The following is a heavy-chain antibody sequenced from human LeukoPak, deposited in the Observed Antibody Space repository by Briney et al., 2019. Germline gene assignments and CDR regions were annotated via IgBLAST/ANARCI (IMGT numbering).Heavy chain of an antibody. D-gene: IGHD2-2*01. Sequence: SLRLSCAASGFTFDYYAMHWVRQAPGKGLEWVSGISWNSGSIGYADSVKGRFTISRDNAKNSLYLQMNSLRAEDMALYYCAKASADLYFDYWGQGTLVTVSS. CDR3: AKASADLYFDY. CDR2: ISWNSGSI. V-gene: IGHV3-9*03. J-gene: IGHJ4*02. CDR1: GFTFDYYA.